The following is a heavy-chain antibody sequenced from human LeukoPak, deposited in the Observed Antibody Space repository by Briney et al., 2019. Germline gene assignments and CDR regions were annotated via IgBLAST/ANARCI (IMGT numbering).Heavy chain of an antibody. D-gene: IGHD6-19*01. CDR2: GYHSGDT. Sequence: SETLSLTCTVSGYSISSGYYWGWIRQPPGKGLEWIGSGYHSGDTYYNPSLKSRVTISVDTSKNQFSLKLSSVTAADTAVYYCASGRAGRYYFDYWGQGTLVTVSS. CDR1: GYSISSGYY. CDR3: ASGRAGRYYFDY. V-gene: IGHV4-38-2*02. J-gene: IGHJ4*02.